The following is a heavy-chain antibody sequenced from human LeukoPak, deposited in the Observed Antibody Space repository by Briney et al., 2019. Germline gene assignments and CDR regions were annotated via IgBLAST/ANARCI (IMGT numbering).Heavy chain of an antibody. CDR2: IASDDGST. J-gene: IGHJ3*02. CDR3: LVILTEPTSPSPDGLDI. CDR1: GFTFSRDW. V-gene: IGHV3-74*01. D-gene: IGHD2-15*01. Sequence: GGSLRLSCAASGFTFSRDWIHWVRQVPGEGLVWFSRIASDDGSTGYADSVKGRFTISRDNAKKTLYLQMNSLRVEDTAVYYCLVILTEPTSPSPDGLDIWGQGTMVTVSS.